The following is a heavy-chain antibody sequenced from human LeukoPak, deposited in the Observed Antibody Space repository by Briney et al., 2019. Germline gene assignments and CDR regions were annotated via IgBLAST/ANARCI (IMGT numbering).Heavy chain of an antibody. J-gene: IGHJ4*02. CDR3: AKGGIYCSSTSCPQKFYFDY. CDR2: ISGSGGST. V-gene: IGHV3-23*01. Sequence: GGSLRLSCAASGFTFSSYAMSWVRQAPGKGLEWVSAISGSGGSTYYADSVKGRFTISRDNSKNTLYLQMNSLRAEDTAVYYCAKGGIYCSSTSCPQKFYFDYWGQGTLVTVSS. D-gene: IGHD2-2*01. CDR1: GFTFSSYA.